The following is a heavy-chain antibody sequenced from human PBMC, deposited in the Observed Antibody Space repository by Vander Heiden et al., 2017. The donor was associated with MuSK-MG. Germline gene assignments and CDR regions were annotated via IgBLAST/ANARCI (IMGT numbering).Heavy chain of an antibody. D-gene: IGHD2-21*02. J-gene: IGHJ6*03. CDR2: ISGSSGST. V-gene: IGHV3-23*01. CDR1: GFTFTNYA. Sequence: EAQLLASGAGVVQPAGSLSLSCSTSGFTFTNYAMSSVRQAPEKGLGWVSSISGSSGSTYYADSVKGRFTISRDNSRNTVYLQMNSLRGEDTAVYYCAKGSLVTNYYYYYMDVWGEGTTVIVSS. CDR3: AKGSLVTNYYYYYMDV.